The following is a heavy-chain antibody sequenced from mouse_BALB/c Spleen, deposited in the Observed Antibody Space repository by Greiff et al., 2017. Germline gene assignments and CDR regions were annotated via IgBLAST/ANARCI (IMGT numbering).Heavy chain of an antibody. CDR2: ISYSGST. CDR1: GYSITSDYA. D-gene: IGHD1-2*01. Sequence: VQLQESGPGLVKPSQSLSLTCTVTGYSITSDYAWNWIRQFPGNKLEWMGYISYSGSTSYNPSLKSRISITRDTSKNQFFLQLNSVTTEDTATYYCARSGIHYYGYVIWGQGTTLTVSS. J-gene: IGHJ2*01. CDR3: ARSGIHYYGYVI. V-gene: IGHV3-2*02.